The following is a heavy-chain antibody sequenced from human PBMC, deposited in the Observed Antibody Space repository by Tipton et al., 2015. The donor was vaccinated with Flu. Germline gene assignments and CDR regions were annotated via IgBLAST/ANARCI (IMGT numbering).Heavy chain of an antibody. CDR2: IYYSGGT. CDR1: DDSITYYY. Sequence: GLVKPSETLSLTCTVSDDSITYYYWSWIRQPPGKGLEWIGYIYYSGGTNYNPSLQSRLTISVDSSKNQLSLKLSSVSAADTAVYYCARHTGESVRGVIDYWGQGTLVTVSS. D-gene: IGHD3-10*02. J-gene: IGHJ4*02. V-gene: IGHV4-59*08. CDR3: ARHTGESVRGVIDY.